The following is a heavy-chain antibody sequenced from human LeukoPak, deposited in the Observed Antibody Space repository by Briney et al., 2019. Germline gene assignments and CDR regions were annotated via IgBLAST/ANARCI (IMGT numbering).Heavy chain of an antibody. CDR3: ARLRIWFGESSRSNWFDP. Sequence: SETLSLTCTVSGGSISSYYWSWIRQPPGKGLEWIGYIYYSGSTNYNPSLKSRVTISVDTSKNQFSLKLSSVTAADTAVYYFARLRIWFGESSRSNWFDPWGQGTLVTVSS. V-gene: IGHV4-59*01. CDR2: IYYSGST. D-gene: IGHD3-10*01. J-gene: IGHJ5*02. CDR1: GGSISSYY.